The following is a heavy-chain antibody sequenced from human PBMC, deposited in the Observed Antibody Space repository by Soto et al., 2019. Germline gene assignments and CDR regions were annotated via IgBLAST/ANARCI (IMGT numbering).Heavy chain of an antibody. J-gene: IGHJ6*04. Sequence: SVKVSCKASGGTFSIYAISWVRQAPGQGLEWMGGIIPIFGTANYAQKFQGRVPITADKSTSTAYMELSSLRSEDTAVYYCARVGPSGDDWGKGGCQYSMDVRRKGPKGTFSS. CDR3: ARVGPSGDDWGKGGCQYSMDV. CDR2: IIPIFGTA. D-gene: IGHD5-12*01. CDR1: GGTFSIYA. V-gene: IGHV1-69*06.